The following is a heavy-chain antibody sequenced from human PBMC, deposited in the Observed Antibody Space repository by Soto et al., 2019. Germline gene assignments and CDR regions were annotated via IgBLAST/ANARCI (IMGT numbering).Heavy chain of an antibody. J-gene: IGHJ3*02. V-gene: IGHV1-69*04. CDR2: IIPILGIA. CDR3: ARGSPTYGSGSYFSAFDI. CDR1: GYTFTGYY. D-gene: IGHD3-10*01. Sequence: SVKVSCKASGYTFTGYYMHWVRQAPGQGLEWMGRIIPILGIANYAQKFQGRVTITADKSTSTAYMELSSLRSEDTAVYYCARGSPTYGSGSYFSAFDIWGQGTMVTVSS.